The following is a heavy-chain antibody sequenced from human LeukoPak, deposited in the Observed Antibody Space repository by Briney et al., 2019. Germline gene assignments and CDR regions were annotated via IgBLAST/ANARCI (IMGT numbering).Heavy chain of an antibody. D-gene: IGHD2-8*02. CDR1: GGSFSGYY. Sequence: SETLSLTCAVYGGSFSGYYWSWIRQPPGKGLEWIGEINHSGSTNYNPPLKSRVTISVDTSKNQFSLKLSSVTAADTAVYYCARWTGEGGAPGNYWGQGTLVTVSS. J-gene: IGHJ4*02. CDR2: INHSGST. V-gene: IGHV4-34*01. CDR3: ARWTGEGGAPGNY.